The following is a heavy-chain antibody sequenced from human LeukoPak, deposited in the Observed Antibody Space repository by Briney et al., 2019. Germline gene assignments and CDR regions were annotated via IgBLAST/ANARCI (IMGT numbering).Heavy chain of an antibody. V-gene: IGHV4-38-2*02. D-gene: IGHD6-13*01. CDR1: GYSISSGYY. CDR2: IYHSGST. CDR3: ARDPGSIAAAGTWFDP. Sequence: SETLSLTCTVSGYSISSGYYWGWIRQPPGKGLEWIGSIYHSGSTYYNPSLKSRVAISVDTSKNQFSLKLSSVTAADTAVYYCARDPGSIAAAGTWFDPWGQGTLVTVSS. J-gene: IGHJ5*02.